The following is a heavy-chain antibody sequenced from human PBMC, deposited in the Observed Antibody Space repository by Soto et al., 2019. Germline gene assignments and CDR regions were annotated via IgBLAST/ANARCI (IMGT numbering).Heavy chain of an antibody. J-gene: IGHJ4*02. CDR3: AADATAWQQMVPSDY. V-gene: IGHV1-58*01. CDR2: IAVGSGYT. Sequence: QMQLGQSGPEVKKPGTSVKVSCKASGFTFTSSAFQWVRQARGQRLEWIGWIAVGSGYTNYAQRFQDRVTLTRDMSTATTYMELSRLTSEDTAIYYCAADATAWQQMVPSDYWGQGTLVTVSS. D-gene: IGHD2-8*01. CDR1: GFTFTSSA.